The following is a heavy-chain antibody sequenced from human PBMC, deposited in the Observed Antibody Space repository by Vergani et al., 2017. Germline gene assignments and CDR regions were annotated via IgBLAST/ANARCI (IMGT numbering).Heavy chain of an antibody. CDR2: INSDGSST. Sequence: EVQLLESGGGLVQPGGSLRLSCVASGFTFSSYWMHWVRQAPGKGLVWVSRINSDGSSTSYADSVKGRFTISRDNAKNTLYLQMNSLRAEDTAVYYCAKGGITFGGVIGGDYWGQGTLVTVSS. CDR1: GFTFSSYW. J-gene: IGHJ4*02. V-gene: IGHV3-74*02. D-gene: IGHD3-16*01. CDR3: AKGGITFGGVIGGDY.